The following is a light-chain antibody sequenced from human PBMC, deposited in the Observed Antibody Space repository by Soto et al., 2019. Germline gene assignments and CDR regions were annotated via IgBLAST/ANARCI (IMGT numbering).Light chain of an antibody. Sequence: QSALTQPASVSGSPGQSITISCTGTSSDVGGYNYVSWYQQHPGKAPKLMIYDVSNRPSGVSNRFSGSKSGNTASLTISGLQAEVEADYYCSSYTSSSTGVVFGGGTKLTVL. CDR1: SSDVGGYNY. J-gene: IGLJ2*01. CDR2: DVS. CDR3: SSYTSSSTGVV. V-gene: IGLV2-14*01.